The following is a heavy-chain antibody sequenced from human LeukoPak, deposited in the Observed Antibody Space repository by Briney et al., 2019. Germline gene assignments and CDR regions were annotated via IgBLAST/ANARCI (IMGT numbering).Heavy chain of an antibody. V-gene: IGHV3-30*02. CDR2: ISSDVGRT. CDR1: GFTFSSYG. D-gene: IGHD5-12*01. CDR3: AKDYSGYDEGDAFDI. Sequence: GGSLRLSCAASGFTFSSYGMHWVRQAPGKGLEWVAFISSDVGRTYYADSVRGRFTISRDNSKNTLYLQMNSLRAEDTAVYYCAKDYSGYDEGDAFDIWGQGTMVTVSS. J-gene: IGHJ3*02.